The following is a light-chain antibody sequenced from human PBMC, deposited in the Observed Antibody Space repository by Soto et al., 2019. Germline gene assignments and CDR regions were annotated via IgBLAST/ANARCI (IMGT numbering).Light chain of an antibody. CDR1: SSDVGTYKF. CDR2: EVS. CDR3: NSYTNSSTLV. Sequence: QSVLTQPAFVSGSPGQSITISCTGTSSDVGTYKFVSWYQQRPGKAPKILIYEVSNRPSGVSNRFSGSKSGKTATLTISGLQAEDEADYYCNSYTNSSTLVFGGGTQLTVL. J-gene: IGLJ2*01. V-gene: IGLV2-14*01.